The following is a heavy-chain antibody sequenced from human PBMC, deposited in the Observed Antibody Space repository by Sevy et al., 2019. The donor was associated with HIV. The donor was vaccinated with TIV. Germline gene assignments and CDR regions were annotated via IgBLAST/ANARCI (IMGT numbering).Heavy chain of an antibody. Sequence: GGCLRLSCAASGFTFSNYGMHWVRQAPGKGLEWVAVIWNDGSNKYYADSVKGRFTISRDNSKNTQYLQMNSLRVEDTAVYFCARGGDFNDRSAKRDFDYWGQGTLVTVSS. D-gene: IGHD3-22*01. CDR1: GFTFSNYG. J-gene: IGHJ4*02. CDR2: IWNDGSNK. V-gene: IGHV3-33*01. CDR3: ARGGDFNDRSAKRDFDY.